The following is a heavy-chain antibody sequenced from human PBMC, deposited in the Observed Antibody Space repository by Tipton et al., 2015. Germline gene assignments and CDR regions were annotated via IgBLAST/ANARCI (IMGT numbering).Heavy chain of an antibody. CDR2: ISGTGVRT. CDR3: AKEHTPYCSRTSCYGLYFDY. CDR1: GFTFSSYA. V-gene: IGHV3-23*01. D-gene: IGHD2-2*01. J-gene: IGHJ4*02. Sequence: SLRLSCAASGFTFSSYAMSWVRQAPGKGLEWVSSISGTGVRTHHADSVKGRFTISRDNSKNTLYLQMNSLRAEDTAVYYCAKEHTPYCSRTSCYGLYFDYWGQGTLVTVSS.